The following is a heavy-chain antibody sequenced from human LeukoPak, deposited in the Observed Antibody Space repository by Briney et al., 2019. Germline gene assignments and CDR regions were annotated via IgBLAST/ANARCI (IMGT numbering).Heavy chain of an antibody. CDR1: NGSFGGFH. D-gene: IGHD2-2*01. J-gene: IGHJ5*02. V-gene: IGHV4-34*01. CDR3: VRGRYCSSANCYDWFDP. Sequence: SETLSLTCAVDNGSFGGFHWNWIRRPPGKGLEWIGEITSGGATNYHPSLRSRVTMSVDTSKKQFSLKLTSLTAADTGVYYCVRGRYCSSANCYDWFDPRGPGTHVSVSS. CDR2: ITSGGAT.